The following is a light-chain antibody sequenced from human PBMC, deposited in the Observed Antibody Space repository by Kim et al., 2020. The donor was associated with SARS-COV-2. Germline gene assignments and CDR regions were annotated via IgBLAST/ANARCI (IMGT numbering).Light chain of an antibody. CDR1: QGIRYD. Sequence: DIQMTQSPSSLSASVGDRVTITCRASQGIRYDLGWYQQTPGKAPKRLIYAASSLQSGVPSRFSGSGSGTEFTLTINSLQPEDFATYYCLQHNSYPLTFGGGTKLEI. J-gene: IGKJ4*01. CDR2: AAS. CDR3: LQHNSYPLT. V-gene: IGKV1-17*01.